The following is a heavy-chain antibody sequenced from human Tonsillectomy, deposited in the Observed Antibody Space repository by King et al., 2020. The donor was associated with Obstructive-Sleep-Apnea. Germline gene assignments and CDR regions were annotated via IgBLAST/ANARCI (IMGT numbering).Heavy chain of an antibody. CDR3: ARGDDGYHHGSGMDV. CDR1: GGSISSYY. Sequence: VQLQESGPGLVKPSETLSLTCTVSGGSISSYYWSWIRQPPGKGLEWIGYIYYSGSTNYNPSLKSRVTISVDTSKNQFSLKLSSVTAADTAVYYCARGDDGYHHGSGMDVWGQGTTVTVSS. CDR2: IYYSGST. J-gene: IGHJ6*02. V-gene: IGHV4-59*08. D-gene: IGHD2-2*01.